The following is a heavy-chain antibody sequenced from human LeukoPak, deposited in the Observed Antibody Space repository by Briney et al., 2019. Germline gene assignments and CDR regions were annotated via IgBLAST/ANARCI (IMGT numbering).Heavy chain of an antibody. V-gene: IGHV3-30-3*02. CDR1: GFTFSSYA. D-gene: IGHD6-13*01. Sequence: GGSLRLSCAASGFTFSSYAMHWVRQAPGKGLEWVAVISYDGSNKYYADSVKGRFTISRDNSKNTLYLQMNSLRPEDTAVYYCAKRHSSSWSWFDPWGQGTLVTVSS. J-gene: IGHJ5*02. CDR3: AKRHSSSWSWFDP. CDR2: ISYDGSNK.